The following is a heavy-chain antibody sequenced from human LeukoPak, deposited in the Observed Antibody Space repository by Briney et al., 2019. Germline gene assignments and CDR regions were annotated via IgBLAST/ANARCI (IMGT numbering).Heavy chain of an antibody. J-gene: IGHJ3*02. CDR3: AGRSGSYLFDAFDI. V-gene: IGHV3-23*01. CDR1: GFTFSSYG. CDR2: ISGSGGST. D-gene: IGHD1-26*01. Sequence: GRSLRLSCAASGFTFSSYGMSWVRQAPGKGLEWVSAISGSGGSTYYADSVKGRFTFSRDNSKNTLHLQMNSLRADDTAVYYCAGRSGSYLFDAFDIWGQGTMVTVSS.